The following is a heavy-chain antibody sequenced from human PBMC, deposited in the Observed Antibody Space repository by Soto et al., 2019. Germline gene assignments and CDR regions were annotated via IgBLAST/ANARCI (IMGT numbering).Heavy chain of an antibody. CDR3: ARAGQVRTGYYYYGMDV. Sequence: QVQLVQSGAEVKKPGSSVKVSCKASGGTFSSYAISWVRQAPGQGLEWLGGIIPIFGTANYAQKFQGRVTITADESTSTAYMELSSLRSEDTAVYYCARAGQVRTGYYYYGMDVWGQGTTVTVSS. CDR1: GGTFSSYA. D-gene: IGHD1-1*01. V-gene: IGHV1-69*01. J-gene: IGHJ6*02. CDR2: IIPIFGTA.